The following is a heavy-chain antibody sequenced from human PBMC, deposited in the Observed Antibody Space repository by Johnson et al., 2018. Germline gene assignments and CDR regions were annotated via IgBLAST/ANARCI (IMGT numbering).Heavy chain of an antibody. CDR1: GFTFSSYA. D-gene: IGHD3-22*01. Sequence: VQLVESGGGVVQPGRSLRLSCAASGFTFSSYAMHWVRQAPGKGLEWVANIKQDGREKYYVDSVKGRFTISRDNAKNSLYLQMNSLRAEDTAVYYGAREGDSSGYPDAVDIWGQGTMVTVSS. J-gene: IGHJ3*02. V-gene: IGHV3-7*01. CDR3: AREGDSSGYPDAVDI. CDR2: IKQDGREK.